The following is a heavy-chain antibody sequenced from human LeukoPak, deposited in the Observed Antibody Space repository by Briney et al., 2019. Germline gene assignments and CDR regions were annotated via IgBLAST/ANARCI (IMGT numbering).Heavy chain of an antibody. V-gene: IGHV3-23*01. CDR2: ISGGGDLT. D-gene: IGHD5-12*01. J-gene: IGHJ4*02. CDR1: GFTFSNYA. Sequence: GGSLRLSCAASGFTFSNYAMTWVRQAPGRGLEWVSTISGGGDLTFYTDSVKGRFTISRDNAKNSLYLQMNSLRAEDTAVYYCARLSHGGYSGYEFDYWGQGTLVTVSS. CDR3: ARLSHGGYSGYEFDY.